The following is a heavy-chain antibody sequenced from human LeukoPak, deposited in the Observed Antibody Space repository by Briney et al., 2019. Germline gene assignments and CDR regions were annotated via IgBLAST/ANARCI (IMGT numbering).Heavy chain of an antibody. CDR2: INHSGST. J-gene: IGHJ4*02. Sequence: SETLSLTCAVYGGSFSGYYWSWIRQPPGKGLEWIGEINHSGSTNYNPSLKSRVTISVDTSKNQFSLKLSSVTAADTAVYYCARHHRIRWGFDYWGQGTLVTVSS. V-gene: IGHV4-34*01. CDR3: ARHHRIRWGFDY. D-gene: IGHD3-16*01. CDR1: GGSFSGYY.